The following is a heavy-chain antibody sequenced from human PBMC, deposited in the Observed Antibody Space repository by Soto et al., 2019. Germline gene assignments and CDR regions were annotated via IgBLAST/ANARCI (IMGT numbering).Heavy chain of an antibody. CDR2: INPNSGGT. Sequence: HVQLVQSGAEVKKPGASVKVSCKASGYTFTGYYMHWVRQAPGQGLEWMGWINPNSGGTNYAQKFQGRVTMTSDTTIRTAYMEVSRLRSDATAVYYCAREQGGYIVGATWGLDPWGQGTLDVVSS. J-gene: IGHJ5*02. V-gene: IGHV1-2*02. CDR1: GYTFTGYY. D-gene: IGHD1-26*01. CDR3: AREQGGYIVGATWGLDP.